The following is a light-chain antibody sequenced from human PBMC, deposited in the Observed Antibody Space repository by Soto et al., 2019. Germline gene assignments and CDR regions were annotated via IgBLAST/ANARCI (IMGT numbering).Light chain of an antibody. CDR1: QSVSSN. Sequence: EIVMTQSPATPSVSPGERSTLSFRASQSVSSNLAWYQQKPGQAPRLLIFGASTRATGIPARFSGSGSGTEFTLTISSLQSEDFAVYYCQQYDKWPLSFGQGTKVDIK. V-gene: IGKV3D-15*01. CDR2: GAS. J-gene: IGKJ1*01. CDR3: QQYDKWPLS.